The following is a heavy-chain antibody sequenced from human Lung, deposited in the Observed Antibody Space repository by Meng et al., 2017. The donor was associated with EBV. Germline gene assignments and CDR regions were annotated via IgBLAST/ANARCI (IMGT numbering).Heavy chain of an antibody. CDR3: VRDRGYWDWFDP. Sequence: VHLQQSGPGLVKPSQTLSLTCGISGDRVSSNSAAWNWIRQSPSGGLEWLGRTYYRSKWYNDYAVSVKSRITINPDTSKNQVFLQVNSVTPEDTAVYYCVRDRGYWDWFDPWGQGTLVTVSS. CDR2: TYYRSKWYN. CDR1: GDRVSSNSAA. V-gene: IGHV6-1*01. D-gene: IGHD3-22*01. J-gene: IGHJ5*02.